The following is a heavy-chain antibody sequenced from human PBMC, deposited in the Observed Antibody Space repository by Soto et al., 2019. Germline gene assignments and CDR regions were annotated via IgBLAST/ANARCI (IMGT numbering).Heavy chain of an antibody. J-gene: IGHJ5*02. CDR3: ARLATFGSLNWFDP. D-gene: IGHD3-16*01. CDR1: GYSFTNND. Sequence: ASVKVSCKASGYSFTNNDVSWVRQATGQGLEWMGWMNPGSGDTGYAQKFQGRVTMTRDISIATAYMELSSLRSDDTAIYYCARLATFGSLNWFDPWGQGTLVTVSS. CDR2: MNPGSGDT. V-gene: IGHV1-8*01.